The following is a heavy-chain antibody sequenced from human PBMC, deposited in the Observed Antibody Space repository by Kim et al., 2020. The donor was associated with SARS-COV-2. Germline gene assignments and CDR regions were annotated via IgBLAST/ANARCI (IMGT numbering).Heavy chain of an antibody. V-gene: IGHV3-15*01. J-gene: IGHJ6*02. CDR1: GFTFSNAW. CDR2: IKSKTDGGTT. D-gene: IGHD5-12*01. Sequence: GGSLRLSCAASGFTFSNAWMSWVRQAPGKGLEWVGRIKSKTDGGTTDYAAPVKGRFTISRDDSKNTLYLQMNSLKTEDTAVYYCEQEMATITGYGMDVWGQGTTVTVSS. CDR3: EQEMATITGYGMDV.